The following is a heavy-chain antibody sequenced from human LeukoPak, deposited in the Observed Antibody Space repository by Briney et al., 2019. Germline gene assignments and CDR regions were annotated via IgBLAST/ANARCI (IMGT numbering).Heavy chain of an antibody. Sequence: PGGSLRLSCAASGFTFSSYAMSWVRQAPGKGLEWVSAISCSGGSTYYADSVKGRFTISRDNSKNTLYLQMNSLRAEDTAVYYCAKFNEDLYYYGSGSYPWPHWGQGTLVTVSS. J-gene: IGHJ1*01. CDR2: ISCSGGST. CDR1: GFTFSSYA. V-gene: IGHV3-23*01. D-gene: IGHD3-10*01. CDR3: AKFNEDLYYYGSGSYPWPH.